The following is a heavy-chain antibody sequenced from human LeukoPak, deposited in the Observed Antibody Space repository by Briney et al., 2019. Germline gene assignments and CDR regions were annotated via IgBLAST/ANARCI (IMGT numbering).Heavy chain of an antibody. CDR3: ARTYSSLRGTFDY. V-gene: IGHV3-53*01. J-gene: IGHJ4*02. CDR2: LYSDGNT. Sequence: GGSLRLSCAASGFTVITNDMTWVRQAPGKGLEWVSVLYSDGNTKYADSVQGRFTISRDNSKNTLYLEMNSLSPDDTAVYYCARTYSSLRGTFDYWGQGTLVTVSS. CDR1: GFTVITND. D-gene: IGHD6-6*01.